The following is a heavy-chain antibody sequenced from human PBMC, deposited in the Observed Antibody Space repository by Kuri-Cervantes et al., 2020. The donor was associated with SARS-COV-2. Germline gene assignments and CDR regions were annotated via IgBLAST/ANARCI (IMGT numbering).Heavy chain of an antibody. CDR3: ARPRKPVYYYHGMDV. J-gene: IGHJ6*02. V-gene: IGHV3-30*03. CDR1: GFTSSNYG. Sequence: GESLKISCVASGFTSSNYGMHWVRQAPGKGLEWVAVISGDEVSTHYADSVNGRFTISRDKSKSTLYLQMTSLRPGDTAIYYCARPRKPVYYYHGMDVWGQGTMVTVSS. CDR2: ISGDEVST.